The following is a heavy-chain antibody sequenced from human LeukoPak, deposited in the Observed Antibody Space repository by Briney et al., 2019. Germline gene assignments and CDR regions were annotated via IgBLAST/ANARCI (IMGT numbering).Heavy chain of an antibody. CDR2: ISGSGGST. J-gene: IGHJ4*02. CDR1: GFTFSSYA. D-gene: IGHD3-9*01. Sequence: PGGSLRLSCAASGFTFSSYAMSWVRQAPGKGLEWVSAISGSGGSTYYADSVKGRFTISRDNSKNTLYLQMNSLRAEDTAVYYCAKDIVSPLFYDILTGFDYWGQGTLVTVSS. V-gene: IGHV3-23*01. CDR3: AKDIVSPLFYDILTGFDY.